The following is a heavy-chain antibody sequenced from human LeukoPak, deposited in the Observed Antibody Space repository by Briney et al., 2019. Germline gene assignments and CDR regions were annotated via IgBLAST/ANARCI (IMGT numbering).Heavy chain of an antibody. CDR1: GFTFSSYW. Sequence: PGGSLRLSCAASGFTFSSYWMHWVRQAPGKGLVWVSRINSDGTSTSYADSVKGRFTISRDNAKNTLYLQMNSLRAEDTAVYYCASPQYPPRGPCSSTSCPSDYYHYYMDVWGKGTTVTVSS. CDR2: INSDGTST. CDR3: ASPQYPPRGPCSSTSCPSDYYHYYMDV. D-gene: IGHD2-2*01. J-gene: IGHJ6*03. V-gene: IGHV3-74*01.